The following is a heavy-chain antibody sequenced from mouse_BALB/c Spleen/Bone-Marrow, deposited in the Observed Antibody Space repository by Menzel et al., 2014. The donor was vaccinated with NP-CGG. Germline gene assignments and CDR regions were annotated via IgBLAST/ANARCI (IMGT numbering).Heavy chain of an antibody. V-gene: IGHV1S56*01. J-gene: IGHJ1*01. D-gene: IGHD2-4*01. CDR2: IYPGDGST. CDR3: AIYYDYSWYFDV. Sequence: VQLQQSGPELVKPGASVKMSCKASGYTFTSYYIHWVKQRPGQGLEWIGWIYPGDGSTKYNEKFKGKTTLTADKSSSTAYMLLSSLTSEDSAIYFCAIYYDYSWYFDVWGAGTTVTVSS. CDR1: GYTFTSYY.